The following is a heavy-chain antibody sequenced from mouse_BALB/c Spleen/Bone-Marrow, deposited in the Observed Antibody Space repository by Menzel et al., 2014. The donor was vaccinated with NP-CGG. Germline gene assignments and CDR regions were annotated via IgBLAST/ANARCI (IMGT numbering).Heavy chain of an antibody. CDR2: IDPANGNT. Sequence: EVQLQQSGAELVKPGASVKLSCTASGFNIKDTYMHWVEQRPEQGLEWIGRIDPANGNTKYGPKFQGKATITADTSSNTAYLQLSSLTSEDTAVYYCAFYYYGSSLFTYWGQGTLVTVSA. V-gene: IGHV14-3*02. D-gene: IGHD1-1*01. J-gene: IGHJ3*01. CDR1: GFNIKDTY. CDR3: AFYYYGSSLFTY.